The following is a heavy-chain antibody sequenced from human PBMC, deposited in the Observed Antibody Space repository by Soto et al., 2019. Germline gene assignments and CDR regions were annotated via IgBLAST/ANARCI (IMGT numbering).Heavy chain of an antibody. Sequence: GGSLRLSCAASGFTFSSYGMHWVRQAPGKGLEWVAVIWYDGSNKYYADSVKGRFTISRDNSKNTLYLQMNSLRAEDTAVYYCARTPKSSPYYFDYWGQGTLVTVSS. CDR1: GFTFSSYG. J-gene: IGHJ4*02. CDR2: IWYDGSNK. V-gene: IGHV3-33*01. CDR3: ARTPKSSPYYFDY.